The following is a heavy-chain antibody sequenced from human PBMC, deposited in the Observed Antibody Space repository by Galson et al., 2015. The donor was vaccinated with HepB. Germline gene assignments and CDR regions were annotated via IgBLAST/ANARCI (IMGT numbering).Heavy chain of an antibody. CDR2: INHSGST. D-gene: IGHD5-18*01. Sequence: PGKGLEWIGEINHSGSTNYNPSLKSRVTISVDTSKNQFSLKLSSVTAADTAVYYCARGRRGGYSYGAYYYYGMDVWGQGTTVTVSS. CDR3: ARGRRGGYSYGAYYYYGMDV. J-gene: IGHJ6*02. V-gene: IGHV4-34*01.